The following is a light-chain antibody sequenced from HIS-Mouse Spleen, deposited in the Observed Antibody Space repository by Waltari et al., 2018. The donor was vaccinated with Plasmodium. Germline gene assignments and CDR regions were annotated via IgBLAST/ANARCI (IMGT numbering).Light chain of an antibody. J-gene: IGKJ1*01. CDR2: AAS. V-gene: IGKV1-39*01. CDR3: QQNYNTWT. CDR1: QSISSY. Sequence: DIQMTQSPSSLSASVGDGVTITSRASQSISSYLNWYHQKPGKAPKLLIYAASSLQSGVPSRFSGSGSGTDFTLTISSLQPEDFATYYCQQNYNTWTFGQGTKVEIK.